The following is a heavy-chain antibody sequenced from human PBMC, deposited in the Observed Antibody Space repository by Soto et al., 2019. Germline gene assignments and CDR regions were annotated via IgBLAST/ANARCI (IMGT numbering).Heavy chain of an antibody. CDR2: ISYDGSNK. J-gene: IGHJ3*02. Sequence: GGSLRLSCEASGFTFSSYGMHWVRQAPGKGLEWVAVISYDGSNKYYAASVKGRFTISRDNSKNTLYLQMNSLRAEYTAVYYCANEDGAVVTLGDIWGQGTMVTVSS. CDR3: ANEDGAVVTLGDI. V-gene: IGHV3-30*18. D-gene: IGHD4-4*01. CDR1: GFTFSSYG.